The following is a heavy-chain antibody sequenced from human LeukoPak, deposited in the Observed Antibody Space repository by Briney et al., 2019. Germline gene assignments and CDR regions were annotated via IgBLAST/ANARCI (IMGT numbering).Heavy chain of an antibody. CDR1: GFTFSSYG. Sequence: PGRSLRLSCAASGFTFSSYGMHWVRQAPGKGLEWVAVIWYDGSNKYYADSVKGRFTTSRDNSRNTLYLQMNSLRAEDTAVYYCAREPPPMIVVWGFDYWGQGTLVTVSS. CDR2: IWYDGSNK. CDR3: AREPPPMIVVWGFDY. V-gene: IGHV3-33*01. D-gene: IGHD3-22*01. J-gene: IGHJ4*02.